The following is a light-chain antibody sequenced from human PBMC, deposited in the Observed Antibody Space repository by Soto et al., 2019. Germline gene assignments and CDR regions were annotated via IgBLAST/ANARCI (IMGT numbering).Light chain of an antibody. CDR3: SSYAGSNNVV. V-gene: IGLV2-8*01. CDR1: SSDVGGYNY. J-gene: IGLJ2*01. Sequence: QSVLTQPPSASGSPGQSVTISCTGTSSDVGGYNYVSWYQQHPGKAPKLMIYEVSKRPSGVPDRFSGSKSGNTASLTVSGLQAEDEADYYCSSYAGSNNVVFGGGXQLTV. CDR2: EVS.